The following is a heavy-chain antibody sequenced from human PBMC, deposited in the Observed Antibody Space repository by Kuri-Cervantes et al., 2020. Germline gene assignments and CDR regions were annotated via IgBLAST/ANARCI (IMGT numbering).Heavy chain of an antibody. Sequence: ASVKVSCKASGYTFTSYYMRWVRQAPGQGLEWMGIINPSGGSTSYAQKFQGRVTMTRDTSTSTVYMELSSLRSEDTAVYYCARWTTGNWFDPWGQGTLVTVSS. J-gene: IGHJ5*02. CDR1: GYTFTSYY. D-gene: IGHD1-14*01. CDR2: INPSGGST. CDR3: ARWTTGNWFDP. V-gene: IGHV1-46*01.